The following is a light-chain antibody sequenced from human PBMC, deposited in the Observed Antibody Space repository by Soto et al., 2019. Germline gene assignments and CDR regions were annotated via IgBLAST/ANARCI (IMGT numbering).Light chain of an antibody. J-gene: IGKJ3*01. CDR3: HQYNNWPPVT. CDR2: GAS. V-gene: IGKV3-15*01. Sequence: EIVMTQSPATLSVSPGERATLSCRASQSVDNNLAWYQHKPGQAPRLLIYGASTRATGIPARFSGSGSGTEFTLTISSLQSEDFAVYYCHQYNNWPPVTFGPGTKVDI. CDR1: QSVDNN.